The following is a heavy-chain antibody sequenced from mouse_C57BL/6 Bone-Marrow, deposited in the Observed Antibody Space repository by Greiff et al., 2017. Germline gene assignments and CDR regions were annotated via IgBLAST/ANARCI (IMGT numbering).Heavy chain of an antibody. Sequence: EVMLVESGGGLVKPGGSLKLSCAASGFTFSDYGMHWVRQAPEKGLEWVAYISSGSSTIYYADTVKGRFTISRDNAKNTLFLQMTSLRSEDTAMYYCARGGGYQFSYYAMDYWGQGTSVTVSS. CDR1: GFTFSDYG. D-gene: IGHD2-2*01. J-gene: IGHJ4*01. CDR2: ISSGSSTI. V-gene: IGHV5-17*01. CDR3: ARGGGYQFSYYAMDY.